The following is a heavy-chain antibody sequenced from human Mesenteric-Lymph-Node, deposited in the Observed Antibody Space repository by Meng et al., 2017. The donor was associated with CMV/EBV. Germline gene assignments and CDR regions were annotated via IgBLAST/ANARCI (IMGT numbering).Heavy chain of an antibody. CDR1: GGSFSGYY. V-gene: IGHV4-34*01. D-gene: IGHD4-23*01. CDR3: ARHQRWLKSEGGFNY. J-gene: IGHJ4*02. CDR2: INHSGST. Sequence: WGGGLLKPSEPLSLTCAVYGGSFSGYYWSWIRQPPGKGLEWIGEINHSGSTNYNPSLKSRVTISVDTSKNQFSLKLSSVTAADTAVYYCARHQRWLKSEGGFNYWGQGTLVTVSS.